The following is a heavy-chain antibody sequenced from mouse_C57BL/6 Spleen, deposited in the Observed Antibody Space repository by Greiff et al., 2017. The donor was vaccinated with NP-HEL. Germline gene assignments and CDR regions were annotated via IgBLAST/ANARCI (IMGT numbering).Heavy chain of an antibody. CDR2: IDPSDSYT. J-gene: IGHJ4*01. CDR1: GYTFTSYW. D-gene: IGHD1-1*01. Sequence: QVQLKQPGAELVRPGTSVKLSCKASGYTFTSYWMHWVKQRPGQGLEWIGVIDPSDSYTNYNQKFKGKATLTVDTSSSTAYMQLSSLTSEDSAVYYCARDGSSHYYAIDYWGQGTSVTVSS. V-gene: IGHV1-59*01. CDR3: ARDGSSHYYAIDY.